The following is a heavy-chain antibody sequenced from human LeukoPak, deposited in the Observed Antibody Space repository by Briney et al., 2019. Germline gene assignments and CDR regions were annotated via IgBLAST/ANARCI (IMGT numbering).Heavy chain of an antibody. CDR1: GGSISSYY. Sequence: SETLSLTCTVSGGSISSYYWSWIRQPAGKGLEWIGRIYTSGSTNYNPSLKSRVTISVDTSKNQFSLKLSSVTAADTAVYYCASLYSSGWCFDYWGQGTLVTVSS. D-gene: IGHD6-19*01. CDR2: IYTSGST. V-gene: IGHV4-4*07. CDR3: ASLYSSGWCFDY. J-gene: IGHJ4*02.